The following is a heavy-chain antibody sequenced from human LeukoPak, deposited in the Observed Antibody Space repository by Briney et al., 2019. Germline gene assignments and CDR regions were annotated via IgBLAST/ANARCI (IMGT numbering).Heavy chain of an antibody. CDR3: ASHRARYCSSTSCPRPFDY. Sequence: SETLSLTCAVSGGSFSGYYWSWIRQPPGKGLEWIGEINHSGSTNYNPSLKSRVNISVDTSKNQFSLKLSSVTAADTAVYYCASHRARYCSSTSCPRPFDYWGQGTLVTVSS. D-gene: IGHD2-2*01. CDR2: INHSGST. CDR1: GGSFSGYY. V-gene: IGHV4-34*01. J-gene: IGHJ4*02.